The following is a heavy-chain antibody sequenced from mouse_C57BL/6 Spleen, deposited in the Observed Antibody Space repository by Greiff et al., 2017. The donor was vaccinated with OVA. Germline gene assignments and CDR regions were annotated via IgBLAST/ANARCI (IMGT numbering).Heavy chain of an antibody. J-gene: IGHJ1*03. CDR1: GFTFSDYG. CDR3: ARFYGSSPSWYFDV. Sequence: EVKLQESGGGLVKPGGSLKLSCAASGFTFSDYGMHWVRQAPEKGLEWVAYISSGSSTIYYADTVKGRFTISRDNAKNTLFLQMTSLRSEDTAMYYCARFYGSSPSWYFDVWGTGTTVTVSS. V-gene: IGHV5-17*01. D-gene: IGHD1-1*01. CDR2: ISSGSSTI.